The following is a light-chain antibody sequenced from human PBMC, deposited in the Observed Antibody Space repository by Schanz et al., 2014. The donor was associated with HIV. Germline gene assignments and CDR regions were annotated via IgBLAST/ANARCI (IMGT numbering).Light chain of an antibody. CDR1: QSVSAN. J-gene: IGKJ4*01. Sequence: EIVMTQSPATLSVSPGERATLSCRASQSVSANLAWYQQKPGQAPRLVIYATSTGAAGIPDRFSGTGSGTDFTLTISRLEPEDSAVYYCQQYVTSTRITFGGGTKVEIK. CDR3: QQYVTSTRIT. CDR2: ATS. V-gene: IGKV3-20*01.